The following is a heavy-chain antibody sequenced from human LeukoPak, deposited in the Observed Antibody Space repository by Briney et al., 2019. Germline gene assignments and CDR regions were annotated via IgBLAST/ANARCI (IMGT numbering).Heavy chain of an antibody. D-gene: IGHD2-15*01. Sequence: PSQTLSLTCTVSRASISSGDYYWSWIRQPPGKGLEWIGYIYYSGSTNYNPSLKSRVTISVDTSKNQFSLKLSSVTAADTAVYYCARMGTCSGGSCYSREPNWGQGTLVTVPS. J-gene: IGHJ4*02. CDR2: IYYSGST. CDR3: ARMGTCSGGSCYSREPN. CDR1: RASISSGDYY. V-gene: IGHV4-30-4*01.